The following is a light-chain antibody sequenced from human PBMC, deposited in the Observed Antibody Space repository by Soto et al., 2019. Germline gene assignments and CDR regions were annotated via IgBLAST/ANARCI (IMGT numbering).Light chain of an antibody. CDR1: SSDVGSYNL. V-gene: IGLV2-23*02. Sequence: QSALTQPASVSGSPGQSITISCTGTSSDVGSYNLVSWYQQHPGKAPKLMIYEVSKRPSGVSNRFSGSKSGNTASLTISGLQAEYEADYYCCLYAGSSTFAYVFGTGTKLTVL. CDR3: CLYAGSSTFAYV. CDR2: EVS. J-gene: IGLJ1*01.